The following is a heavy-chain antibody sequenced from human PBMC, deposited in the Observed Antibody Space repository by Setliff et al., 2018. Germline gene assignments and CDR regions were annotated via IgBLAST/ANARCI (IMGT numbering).Heavy chain of an antibody. CDR2: ISRGGNTI. D-gene: IGHD6-19*01. Sequence: GGSLRLSCAASGFTFSDYYMTWIRQAPGKGLEWVSYISRGGNTIYYADSVRGRFTISRDNAKNSLFLQMNSLRAEDTAVYYCARDVVSGWYRRNNYFGMDVWGQGTTVTVSS. V-gene: IGHV3-11*01. CDR3: ARDVVSGWYRRNNYFGMDV. CDR1: GFTFSDYY. J-gene: IGHJ6*01.